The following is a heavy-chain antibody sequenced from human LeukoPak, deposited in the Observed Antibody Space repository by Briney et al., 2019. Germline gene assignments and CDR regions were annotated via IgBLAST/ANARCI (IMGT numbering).Heavy chain of an antibody. V-gene: IGHV3-21*01. Sequence: GGSLRVSCAASGFTFSSYSMNWVRQAPGKGLEWVSSISSSISYIYYADSVKGRFTISRDNAKNSLYLQMNSLRAEDTAVYYCARDITIFGVVIDTFDIWGQGTMVTVSS. CDR2: ISSSISYI. D-gene: IGHD3-3*01. CDR1: GFTFSSYS. J-gene: IGHJ3*02. CDR3: ARDITIFGVVIDTFDI.